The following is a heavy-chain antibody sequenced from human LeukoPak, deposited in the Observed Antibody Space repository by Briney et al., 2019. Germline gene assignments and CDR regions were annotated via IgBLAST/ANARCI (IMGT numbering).Heavy chain of an antibody. J-gene: IGHJ4*02. V-gene: IGHV3-30*04. CDR3: ARAGSGFQDY. CDR2: ISYDGSNK. CDR1: GFTFSSYA. D-gene: IGHD6-19*01. Sequence: GGSLRLSCAASGFTFSSYAMHWVRQAPGKGLEWVAVISYDGSNKYYADSVKGRFTISRDNSKNTLYLQMNSLRAEDTAVYYCARAGSGFQDYWGQGTLVTVSS.